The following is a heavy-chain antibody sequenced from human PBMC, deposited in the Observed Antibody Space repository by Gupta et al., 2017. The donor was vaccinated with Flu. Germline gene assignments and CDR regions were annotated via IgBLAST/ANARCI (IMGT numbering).Heavy chain of an antibody. D-gene: IGHD3-22*01. CDR3: AKDGDSSGNQLAYYYGMDV. Sequence: WVRQAPGKGLEWVSAISGSGGSTYYADSVKGRFTISRDNSKNTLYLQMNSLRAEDTAVYYCAKDGDSSGNQLAYYYGMDVWGQGTTVTVSS. J-gene: IGHJ6*02. V-gene: IGHV3-23*01. CDR2: ISGSGGST.